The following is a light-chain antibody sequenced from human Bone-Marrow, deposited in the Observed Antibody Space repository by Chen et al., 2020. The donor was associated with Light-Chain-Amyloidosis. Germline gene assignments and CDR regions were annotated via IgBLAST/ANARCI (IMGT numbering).Light chain of an antibody. Sequence: SYELPQPPSVSLSPGHTASITCSGEKLGDKYVCWYQQRPGQSPHLVIYKDDNRPSGIPARFSASNSGNTATLTISGTQADDEADYYCQAWDSGSCVFGTGTKVTVL. J-gene: IGLJ1*01. CDR1: KLGDKY. CDR2: KDD. CDR3: QAWDSGSCV. V-gene: IGLV3-1*01.